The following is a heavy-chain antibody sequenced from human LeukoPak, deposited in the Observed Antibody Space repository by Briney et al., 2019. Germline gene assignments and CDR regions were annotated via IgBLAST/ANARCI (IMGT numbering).Heavy chain of an antibody. V-gene: IGHV3-23*01. CDR3: ARKGALQINLDY. CDR2: ISGSGGST. Sequence: GGSLRLSCAASGFTFSSYAMSWVRQAPGKGLEWVSAISGSGGSTYYADSVKGRFTISRDNSKNTLYLRMNSLRAEDTAVYYCARKGALQINLDYWGQGTLVTVSS. CDR1: GFTFSSYA. J-gene: IGHJ4*02. D-gene: IGHD5-24*01.